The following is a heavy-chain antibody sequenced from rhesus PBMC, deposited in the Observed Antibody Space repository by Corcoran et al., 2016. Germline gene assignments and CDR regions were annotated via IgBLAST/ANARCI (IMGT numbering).Heavy chain of an antibody. Sequence: QVQLQESGPGLVKPSETLSLTCAVSGGSISDDYYWRWIRRPPGKGLEWIGYIYGSGGGTNNNPSIKNRVTISIDTSKNQFSRKLSSVTAADTAGYYCAREANGYDRVYVEFWGQGALVTVSS. V-gene: IGHV4-106*01. CDR1: GGSISDDYY. CDR2: IYGSGGGT. D-gene: IGHD3-40*01. J-gene: IGHJ1*01. CDR3: AREANGYDRVYVEF.